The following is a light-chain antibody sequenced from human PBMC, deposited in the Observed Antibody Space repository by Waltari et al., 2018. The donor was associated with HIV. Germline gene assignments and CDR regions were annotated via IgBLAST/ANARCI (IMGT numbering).Light chain of an antibody. CDR3: QSYDISLSASVV. V-gene: IGLV1-40*01. CDR1: SSTLRPVYD. Sequence: QSMLTQPPSVSGAPGQRVSISCTGSSSTLRPVYDVHWYHQLPGTAPNLLIAGNNNRPSGVPDRFSASKSGTSASLTISGLQAEDEAVYFCQSYDISLSASVVFGGGTKLTVL. CDR2: GNN. J-gene: IGLJ2*01.